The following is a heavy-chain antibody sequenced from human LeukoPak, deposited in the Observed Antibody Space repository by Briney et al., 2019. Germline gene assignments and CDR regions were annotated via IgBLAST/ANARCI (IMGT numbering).Heavy chain of an antibody. Sequence: SGGSLRLSCAASGFTVSSNYMSWVRQAPGKGLEWVSVIYSGGSTYYADSVKGRFTISRDNSKNTLYLQMNSLRAEDTAVYYCARLREKSSSGIKGMDVWGKGTTVTISS. CDR2: IYSGGST. J-gene: IGHJ6*04. CDR1: GFTVSSNY. CDR3: ARLREKSSSGIKGMDV. D-gene: IGHD6-19*01. V-gene: IGHV3-53*01.